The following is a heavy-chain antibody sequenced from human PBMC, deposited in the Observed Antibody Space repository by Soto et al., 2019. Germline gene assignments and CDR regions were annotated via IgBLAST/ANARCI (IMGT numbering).Heavy chain of an antibody. CDR1: GFTFSSYA. CDR3: AKDRRGYSSSWYGDAFDI. Sequence: GGSLRLSCAASGFTFSSYAKSWVRHARGKGLEWVSATSVSGGSTYYADSVKGRFTISRDNSKNTLYLQMNSLRAEDTAVYYCAKDRRGYSSSWYGDAFDIWGQGTMVTVSS. D-gene: IGHD6-13*01. CDR2: TSVSGGST. V-gene: IGHV3-23*01. J-gene: IGHJ3*02.